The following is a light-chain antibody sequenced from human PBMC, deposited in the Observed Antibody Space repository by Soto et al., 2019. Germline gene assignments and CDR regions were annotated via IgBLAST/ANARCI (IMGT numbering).Light chain of an antibody. Sequence: LVTQPPTSLPVTLGQPASISCRSSQSVVYSDGNTYLNWFRQRPGQSPRRLIYKVSNRDSGVPDRFSGSGSGTDFTLKISRVEAEDVGVYYCMQGTHWPPTFGGGAKVDIK. V-gene: IGKV2-30*01. CDR2: KVS. J-gene: IGKJ4*01. CDR1: QSVVYSDGNTY. CDR3: MQGTHWPPT.